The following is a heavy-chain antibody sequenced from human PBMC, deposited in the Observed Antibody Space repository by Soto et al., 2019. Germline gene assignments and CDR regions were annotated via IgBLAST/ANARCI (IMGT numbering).Heavy chain of an antibody. Sequence: SQTLSLTCAVYGGSLSGYYWSWIRQPPGKGLEWIGEINHSGSTNYNPSLKSRVTISVDTSKNQFSLKLSSVTAADTALYYCARPRIAALPNDAFDIWGQGKMVTVS. CDR2: INHSGST. D-gene: IGHD6-6*01. CDR3: ARPRIAALPNDAFDI. CDR1: GGSLSGYY. J-gene: IGHJ3*02. V-gene: IGHV4-34*01.